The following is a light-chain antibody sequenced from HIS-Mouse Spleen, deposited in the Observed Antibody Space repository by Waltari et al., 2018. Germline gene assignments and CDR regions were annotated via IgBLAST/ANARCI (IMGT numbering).Light chain of an antibody. CDR3: QSADSSGTGWV. V-gene: IGLV3-25*03. Sequence: SYELTQPPSVSVSPGQTARITCSGDALPQHYADGYQQKPGQAPVLVIYKDSERPSGIPERFSGSSSGTTVTLTISGVQAEDEADYYCQSADSSGTGWVFGGGTKLTVL. CDR1: ALPQHY. J-gene: IGLJ3*02. CDR2: KDS.